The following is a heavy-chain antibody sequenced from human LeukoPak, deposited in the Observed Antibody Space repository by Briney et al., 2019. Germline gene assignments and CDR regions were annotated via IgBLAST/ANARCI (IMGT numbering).Heavy chain of an antibody. CDR3: AKDSWDNWNEGLGSYGMDV. V-gene: IGHV3-30*18. CDR1: GFTFSSYG. D-gene: IGHD1-20*01. CDR2: ISYDGSNK. Sequence: PGRSLRLSCAASGFTFSSYGMPWVRQAPGKGLEWVAVISYDGSNKYYADSVKGRFTISRDNSKNTLYLQMNSLRAEDTAVYYCAKDSWDNWNEGLGSYGMDVWGQGTTVTVSS. J-gene: IGHJ6*02.